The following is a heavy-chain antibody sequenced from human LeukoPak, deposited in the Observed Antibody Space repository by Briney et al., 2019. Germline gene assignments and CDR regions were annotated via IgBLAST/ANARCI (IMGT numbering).Heavy chain of an antibody. CDR2: INSSGGTT. Sequence: GASVEVSCKASGYTFSSYYMHWVRQAPGQGLEWMGIINSSGGTTSYAQEFQGRVTMTRDTSTSTVYMELSSLGSEDTGVYYCARGGWYYFDYWGQGTLLSVSS. CDR1: GYTFSSYY. V-gene: IGHV1-46*01. CDR3: ARGGWYYFDY. D-gene: IGHD6-19*01. J-gene: IGHJ4*02.